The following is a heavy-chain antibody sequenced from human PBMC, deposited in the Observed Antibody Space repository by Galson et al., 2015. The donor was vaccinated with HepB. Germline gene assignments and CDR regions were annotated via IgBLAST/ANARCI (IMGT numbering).Heavy chain of an antibody. CDR1: GVSINNYY. CDR3: ARRGEYFDN. Sequence: TLSLTCTVSGVSINNYYWGWLRQPPGKGLEWIGYISYSGSTNYNPSLKSRVTISVDTSKNQFSLKLNSVTAADTAVYYCARRGEYFDNWGQGALVTVSS. D-gene: IGHD2-21*01. J-gene: IGHJ4*02. CDR2: ISYSGST. V-gene: IGHV4-59*01.